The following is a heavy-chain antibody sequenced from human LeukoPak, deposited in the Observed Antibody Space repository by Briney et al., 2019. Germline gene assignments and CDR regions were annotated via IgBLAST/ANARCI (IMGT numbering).Heavy chain of an antibody. D-gene: IGHD2-2*01. CDR3: AKARGLYCSSTSCYDCDV. J-gene: IGHJ6*04. V-gene: IGHV1-2*02. CDR1: GYTFTGYY. Sequence: EASVKVSCKASGYTFTGYYMHWVRQAPGQGLEWMGWINPNSGGTNYAQKFQGRVTLTGDTSISTAYMELSRLRSDDTAVYYCAKARGLYCSSTSCYDCDVWGKGTTVTVSS. CDR2: INPNSGGT.